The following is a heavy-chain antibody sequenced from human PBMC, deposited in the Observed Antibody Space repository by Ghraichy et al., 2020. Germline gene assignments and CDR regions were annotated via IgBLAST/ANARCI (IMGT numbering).Heavy chain of an antibody. J-gene: IGHJ4*02. CDR1: GFTFSSYG. CDR3: AKEGFGELSELDY. D-gene: IGHD3-10*01. Sequence: GSLRLSCAASGFTFSSYGMHWVRQAPGKGLEWVAVISYDGSNKYYADSVKGRFTISRDNSKNTLYLQMNSLRAEDTAVYYCAKEGFGELSELDYWGQGTLVTVSS. CDR2: ISYDGSNK. V-gene: IGHV3-30*18.